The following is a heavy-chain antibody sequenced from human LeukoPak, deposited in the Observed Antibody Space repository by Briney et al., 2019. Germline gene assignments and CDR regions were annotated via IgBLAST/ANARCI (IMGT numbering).Heavy chain of an antibody. D-gene: IGHD3-10*01. Sequence: ASVKVSCKASGYTFTSYGISWVRQAPGQGLEWMGWVSAYNGNTNYAQKLQGRVTMTTDTSTSTAYMELRSLRSDDTAVYYCARDRNMVRGVIMAYWGQGTLVTVSS. CDR1: GYTFTSYG. J-gene: IGHJ4*02. CDR3: ARDRNMVRGVIMAY. CDR2: VSAYNGNT. V-gene: IGHV1-18*01.